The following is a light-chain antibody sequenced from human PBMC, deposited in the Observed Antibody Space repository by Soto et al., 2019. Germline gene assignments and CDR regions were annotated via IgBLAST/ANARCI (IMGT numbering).Light chain of an antibody. CDR1: QSISSY. CDR2: AAS. Sequence: DIQMTQSPSSLSASVGDRVTMTCRASQSISSYLNWYQQKPGKAPKLLIYAASSLQSGVPSRFSGSGSGTDFTLTISSLLPEDFATYYCQQSYSTLWTFGQGTKVDTK. V-gene: IGKV1-39*01. J-gene: IGKJ1*01. CDR3: QQSYSTLWT.